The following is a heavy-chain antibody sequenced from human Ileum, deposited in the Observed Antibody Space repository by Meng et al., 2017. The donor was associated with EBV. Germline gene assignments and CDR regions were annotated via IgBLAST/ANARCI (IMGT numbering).Heavy chain of an antibody. Sequence: QVPVKQWGAGLLKPSGALSLTCAVYGGSFSGYYWSWIRQPPGKGLEWIGEINHSGSTNYNPSLKSRVTISVDTSKNQFSLKLSSVTAADTAVYYCARGRGYGDYGSLYWGQGTLVTVSS. CDR3: ARGRGYGDYGSLY. V-gene: IGHV4-34*01. D-gene: IGHD4-17*01. J-gene: IGHJ4*02. CDR2: INHSGST. CDR1: GGSFSGYY.